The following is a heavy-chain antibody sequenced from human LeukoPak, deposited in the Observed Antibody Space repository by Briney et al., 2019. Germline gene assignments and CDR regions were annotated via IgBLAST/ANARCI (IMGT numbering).Heavy chain of an antibody. D-gene: IGHD3-10*01. V-gene: IGHV4-31*03. CDR2: IFYSGST. J-gene: IGHJ3*02. CDR1: GGSISSGGYY. CDR3: ARGEGIYYGSGSYAFDI. Sequence: SETLSLTCTVSGGSISSGGYYWSWIRQHPGKGLEWLGYIFYSGSTYYNPSLKSRVTISVDTSKNQFSLKLSSVTAADTAVYYCARGEGIYYGSGSYAFDIWGQGTMVTVSS.